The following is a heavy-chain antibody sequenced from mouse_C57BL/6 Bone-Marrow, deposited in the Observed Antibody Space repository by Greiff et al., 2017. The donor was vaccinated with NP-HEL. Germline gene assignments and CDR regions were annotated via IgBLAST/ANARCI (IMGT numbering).Heavy chain of an antibody. D-gene: IGHD3-3*01. J-gene: IGHJ2*01. V-gene: IGHV5-17*01. CDR1: GFTFSDYG. Sequence: EVQRVESGGGLVKPGGSLKLSCAASGFTFSDYGMHWVRQAPEKGLEWVAYISSGSSTIYYADTVKGRSTISRDNAKNTLFLQITGLRSEDTAMYYCAGGAGVYFDDWGQGTTLTVSS. CDR2: ISSGSSTI. CDR3: AGGAGVYFDD.